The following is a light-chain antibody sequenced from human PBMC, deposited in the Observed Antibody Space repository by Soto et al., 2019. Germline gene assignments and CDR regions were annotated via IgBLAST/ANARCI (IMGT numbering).Light chain of an antibody. Sequence: DIVMTQSPDSLAVSLGERATINCKSSQSVLYSSNNKNYLAWYQQKPGQPPKLLIYWASTRESGVPDRFSGSGSGTDFILTISSLQAEDVAVYHCQQYYSTPSPTFGGGTKVEIK. CDR2: WAS. CDR1: QSVLYSSNNKNY. V-gene: IGKV4-1*01. J-gene: IGKJ4*01. CDR3: QQYYSTPSPT.